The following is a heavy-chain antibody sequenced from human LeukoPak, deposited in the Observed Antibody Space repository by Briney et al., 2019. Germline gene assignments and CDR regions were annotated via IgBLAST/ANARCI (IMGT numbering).Heavy chain of an antibody. CDR2: INGRGGST. CDR3: AKSLGATRGYFEH. D-gene: IGHD1-26*01. J-gene: IGHJ4*02. CDR1: GFTFSNYA. Sequence: PGGSLRLSCAASGFTFSNYAMSWVRQAPGKGLEWVSSINGRGGSTYYADSVKGRYTISRDSSKNTLYLQMNSLRPEDTAVYYCAKSLGATRGYFEHWGQGTLVTVSS. V-gene: IGHV3-23*01.